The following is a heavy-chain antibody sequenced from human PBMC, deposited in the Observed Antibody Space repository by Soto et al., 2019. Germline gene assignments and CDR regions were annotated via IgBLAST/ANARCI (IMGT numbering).Heavy chain of an antibody. Sequence: GGSLRLTCAASGFRFITYTMNWVSQGPGKRLECVSSISSSSSNVYYADSLKGRFTISRDNAKNSLYLQMNSLRVEDTAVYYCARDYRVRGVIKGFDYWGQGTLVTVSS. CDR1: GFRFITYT. J-gene: IGHJ4*02. CDR2: ISSSSSNV. D-gene: IGHD3-10*01. V-gene: IGHV3-21*01. CDR3: ARDYRVRGVIKGFDY.